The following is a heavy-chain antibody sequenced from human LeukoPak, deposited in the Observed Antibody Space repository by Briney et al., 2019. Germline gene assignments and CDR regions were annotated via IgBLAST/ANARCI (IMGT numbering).Heavy chain of an antibody. V-gene: IGHV4-59*08. CDR1: GGXINSDH. D-gene: IGHD3-16*02. J-gene: IGHJ4*02. Sequence: SETLSLTCSVSGGXINSDHCSWIRQPPGKGLEWIGCISYTGSTHYNPSLKSRVTILVDTSKNHFSLKLSSVTAADTAVYYCASVRGLGVITPYLDYWGQGTLVTVSS. CDR3: ASVRGLGVITPYLDY. CDR2: ISYTGST.